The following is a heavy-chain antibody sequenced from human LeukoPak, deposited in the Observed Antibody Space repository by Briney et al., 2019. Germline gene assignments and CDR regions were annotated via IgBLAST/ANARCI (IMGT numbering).Heavy chain of an antibody. Sequence: ASVKVSCKASGYTFTGYYMHWVRQAPGQGLEGMGWINPNSGGTNYAQKFQGRVTMTRDTSISTAYMELSRLRSDDTAVYYCARARWELLEGGYWGQGTLVTVSS. CDR1: GYTFTGYY. D-gene: IGHD1-26*01. J-gene: IGHJ4*02. CDR3: ARARWELLEGGY. V-gene: IGHV1-2*02. CDR2: INPNSGGT.